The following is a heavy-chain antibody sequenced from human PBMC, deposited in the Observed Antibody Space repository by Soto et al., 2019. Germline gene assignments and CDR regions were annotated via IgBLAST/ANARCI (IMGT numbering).Heavy chain of an antibody. CDR2: IIPIFGTA. CDR1: GGTFSSYA. CDR3: ARVVVTPNWFDP. Sequence: SVKVSCKAAGGTFSSYAISWVRQAPGQGLEWMGGIIPIFGTANYAQKFQGRVTITADESTSTAYMELSSLRSEDTAVYYCARVVVTPNWFDPWGQGTLVTVSS. J-gene: IGHJ5*02. D-gene: IGHD2-21*01. V-gene: IGHV1-69*13.